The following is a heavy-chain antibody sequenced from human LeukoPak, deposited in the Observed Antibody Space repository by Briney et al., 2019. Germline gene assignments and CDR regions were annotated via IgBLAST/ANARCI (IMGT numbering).Heavy chain of an antibody. D-gene: IGHD3-10*01. Sequence: PSETLSLTCAVYGGSFSGYYWSWIRQPPGKGLEWIGEINHSGSTNYNPSLKSRVTISVDTSKNQFSLKLSSVTAADTAVYYCASRLARGVMRGYGRPGYFDYWGQGTLVTVSS. V-gene: IGHV4-34*01. CDR2: INHSGST. J-gene: IGHJ4*02. CDR3: ASRLARGVMRGYGRPGYFDY. CDR1: GGSFSGYY.